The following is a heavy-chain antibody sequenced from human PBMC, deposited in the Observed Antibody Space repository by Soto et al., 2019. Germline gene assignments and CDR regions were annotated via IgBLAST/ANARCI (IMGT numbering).Heavy chain of an antibody. Sequence: SETLSLTCTVSGGSISSGDYHWSWIRQPPGKGLEWIGYIYYSGSTYYNPSLKSRVTISVDTSKNQFSLKLSSVTAADTAVYYCARVSGSYYYGMDVWGQGTTVTVSS. CDR3: ARVSGSYYYGMDV. CDR1: GGSISSGDYH. J-gene: IGHJ6*02. D-gene: IGHD1-26*01. CDR2: IYYSGST. V-gene: IGHV4-30-4*01.